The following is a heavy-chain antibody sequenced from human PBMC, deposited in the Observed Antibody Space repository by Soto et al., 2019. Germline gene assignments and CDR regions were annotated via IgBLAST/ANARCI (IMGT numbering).Heavy chain of an antibody. CDR3: ARSSIEPRVFMYPFDS. CDR2: IYYDGNT. V-gene: IGHV4-39*01. CDR1: GDSTTSSSHY. Sequence: SDTLSLTSTGSGDSTTSSSHYLWWMRQPPWKGLECPANIYYDGNTYYNPSLKSRVAISLDTFKNQFSLRLNSVTAADTAVYYCARSSIEPRVFMYPFDSWGQGTLVTVS. D-gene: IGHD6-6*01. J-gene: IGHJ4*02.